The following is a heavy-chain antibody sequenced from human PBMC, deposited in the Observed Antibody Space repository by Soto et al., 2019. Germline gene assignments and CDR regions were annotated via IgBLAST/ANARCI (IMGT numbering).Heavy chain of an antibody. J-gene: IGHJ5*02. Sequence: QVQLVQSGAEVKKPGASVKVSCKASGYTFTSYGISWVRQAPGQGLEWMGWISAYNGNTNYAQKLQGRVTITTDTSTSTDYMELRSLRSDDTAVYYCARETMTTVTTDRNPPPDPWGQGTLVTVSS. CDR1: GYTFTSYG. V-gene: IGHV1-18*01. CDR2: ISAYNGNT. CDR3: ARETMTTVTTDRNPPPDP. D-gene: IGHD4-17*01.